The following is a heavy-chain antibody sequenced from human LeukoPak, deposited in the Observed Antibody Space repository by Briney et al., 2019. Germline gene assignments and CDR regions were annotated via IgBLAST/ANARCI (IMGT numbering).Heavy chain of an antibody. V-gene: IGHV3-23*01. Sequence: PGGSLRLSCAASGFTFSSYAMSCVRQAPGKGLEWVSSISGSDGSTYYADSVKGRFTISRDNSKNTLYLQMNSLRPEDTAVYYCAKDSSGYSDYFDYWGQGTLVTVSS. CDR1: GFTFSSYA. D-gene: IGHD3-22*01. CDR2: ISGSDGST. CDR3: AKDSSGYSDYFDY. J-gene: IGHJ4*02.